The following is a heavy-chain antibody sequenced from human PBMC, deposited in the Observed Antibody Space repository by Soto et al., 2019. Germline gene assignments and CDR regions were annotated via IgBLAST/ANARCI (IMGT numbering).Heavy chain of an antibody. CDR3: ARSWGYYYDSSGPLDY. CDR1: NDSMSNFF. J-gene: IGHJ4*02. CDR2: IYYSGTT. Sequence: SETLSLTCSVSNDSMSNFFWSWIRQPPGKGLEWIGYIYYSGTTNYNPSLRSRVTMAVDRSKNQFSLKLSSVTAADTAVYYCARSWGYYYDSSGPLDYWGQGTLVTVSS. V-gene: IGHV4-59*12. D-gene: IGHD3-22*01.